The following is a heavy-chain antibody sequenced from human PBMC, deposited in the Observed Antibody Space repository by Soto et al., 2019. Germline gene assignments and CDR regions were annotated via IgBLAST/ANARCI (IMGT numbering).Heavy chain of an antibody. V-gene: IGHV4-59*01. Sequence: QVQLQESGPGLVKPSETLSLTCTVSGGSISSYYWSWIRQPPGKGLEWIGYIYYSGSTNYNPSLKSRVTISVDTSKNQFSRKLSSVTAADTAVYYCARSLSTVVTLWQNDAFDIWGQGTMVTVSS. J-gene: IGHJ3*02. CDR2: IYYSGST. CDR3: ARSLSTVVTLWQNDAFDI. CDR1: GGSISSYY. D-gene: IGHD2-21*02.